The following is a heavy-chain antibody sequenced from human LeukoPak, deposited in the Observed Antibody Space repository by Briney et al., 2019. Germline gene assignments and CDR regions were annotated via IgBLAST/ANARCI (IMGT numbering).Heavy chain of an antibody. J-gene: IGHJ4*02. CDR2: ISSSSSYT. Sequence: PGGSLRLSCAASGFTFSDYYMSWIRQAPGKGLEWVSYISSSSSYTNYADSVKGRFTISRDNSKSTLYLQMSSLRAEDTAVYLCVKDLRSDFMGVLSRYLSYWGQGTLVTVSS. D-gene: IGHD2/OR15-2a*01. CDR3: VKDLRSDFMGVLSRYLSY. V-gene: IGHV3-11*06. CDR1: GFTFSDYY.